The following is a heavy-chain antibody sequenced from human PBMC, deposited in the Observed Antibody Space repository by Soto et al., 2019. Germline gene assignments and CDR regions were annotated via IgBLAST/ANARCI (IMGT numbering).Heavy chain of an antibody. Sequence: GWSLRLSCAASGFTFSSYGMHWVRQAPGKGLEWVAVILYDGSIKYYADSVKGRFTISRDNSKNTLYLQMNSLRAEDTAVYYCAKDYCGSTICYSDYWGQGTLVTVSS. CDR3: AKDYCGSTICYSDY. D-gene: IGHD2-2*01. J-gene: IGHJ4*02. V-gene: IGHV3-30*18. CDR1: GFTFSSYG. CDR2: ILYDGSIK.